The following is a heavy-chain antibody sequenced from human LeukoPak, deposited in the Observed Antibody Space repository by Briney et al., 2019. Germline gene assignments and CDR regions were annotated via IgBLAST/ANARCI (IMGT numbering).Heavy chain of an antibody. CDR3: ARADLCSGGSCYSPYFDY. V-gene: IGHV4-34*01. CDR1: GGSFGGYY. D-gene: IGHD2-15*01. CDR2: INHSGST. Sequence: PSETLSLTCAVYGGSFGGYYWSWIRQPPGKGLEWIGEINHSGSTNYNPSLKSRVTISVDTSKNQFSLKLSSVTAADTAVYYCARADLCSGGSCYSPYFDYWGQGTLVTVSS. J-gene: IGHJ4*02.